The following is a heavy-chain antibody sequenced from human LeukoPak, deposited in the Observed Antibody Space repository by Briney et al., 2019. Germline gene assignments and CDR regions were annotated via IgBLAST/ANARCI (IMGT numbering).Heavy chain of an antibody. D-gene: IGHD6-19*01. CDR2: ISSSSSSI. J-gene: IGHJ4*02. CDR3: AREGGAVAGTRVY. V-gene: IGHV3-48*02. CDR1: GFSFSSYS. Sequence: GGSLRLSCAASGFSFSSYSMIWVRQAPGKGLEWVSYISSSSSSIYYADSVRGRFTISRDSAKNSLYLQMNSLRDEDTAVYYCAREGGAVAGTRVYWGQGTLVTVSS.